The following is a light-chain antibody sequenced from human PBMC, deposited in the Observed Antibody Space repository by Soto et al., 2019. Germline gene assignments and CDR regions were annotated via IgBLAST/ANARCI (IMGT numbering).Light chain of an antibody. J-gene: IGKJ3*01. CDR2: AAF. V-gene: IGKV1-12*01. Sequence: DIQMTQSPSSVSASVGDRVTITCRASQGSSSWLAWYQQKPGKDPKLLIYAAFSLQSGVPSRFSGTESGTDFTLTISSPQPEYFATYYCQQANSFPFTFGPGTKVDIK. CDR1: QGSSSW. CDR3: QQANSFPFT.